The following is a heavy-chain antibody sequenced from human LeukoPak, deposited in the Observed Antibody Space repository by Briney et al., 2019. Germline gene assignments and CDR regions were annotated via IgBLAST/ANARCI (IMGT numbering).Heavy chain of an antibody. CDR3: AREGYGDYTDTFDY. CDR2: ISYDGSNK. J-gene: IGHJ4*02. D-gene: IGHD4-17*01. Sequence: TGGSLRLSCAASGFTFSSYAMHWVRQAPGKGLEWVAVISYDGSNKYYADSVKGRFTISRDNSKNTLYLQMNSLRAEDTAVYYCAREGYGDYTDTFDYWGQGTLVTVSS. V-gene: IGHV3-30-3*01. CDR1: GFTFSSYA.